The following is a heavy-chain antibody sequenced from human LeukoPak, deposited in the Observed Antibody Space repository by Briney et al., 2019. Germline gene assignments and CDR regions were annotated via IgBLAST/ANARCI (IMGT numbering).Heavy chain of an antibody. CDR1: GFTFSSYA. D-gene: IGHD5-18*01. CDR3: ARGSRGYSYGLHY. V-gene: IGHV3-21*01. CDR2: ISSSSSYI. J-gene: IGHJ4*02. Sequence: PGGSLRLSCAASGFTFSSYAMSWVRQAPGKGLEWVSSISSSSSYIYYADPVKGRFTISRDNAKNSLYLQMNSLRAEDTAVYYCARGSRGYSYGLHYWGQGTLVTVSS.